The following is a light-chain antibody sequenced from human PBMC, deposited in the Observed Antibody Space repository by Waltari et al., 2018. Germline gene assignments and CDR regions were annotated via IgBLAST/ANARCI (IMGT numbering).Light chain of an antibody. J-gene: IGLJ2*01. CDR2: DVT. CDR3: CSYAGSYTHVV. V-gene: IGLV2-11*01. Sequence: QSALTQPRSVSGSPGQSVTLPCTGTSSDVGGYDYVSWYQHHPGKAPKLMICDVTKRPSGVPDRFSGSKSGNTASLTISGLQAEDEADYYCCSYAGSYTHVVFGGGTKLTVL. CDR1: SSDVGGYDY.